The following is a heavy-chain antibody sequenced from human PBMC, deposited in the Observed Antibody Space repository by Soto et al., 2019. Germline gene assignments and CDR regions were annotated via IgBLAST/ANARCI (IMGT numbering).Heavy chain of an antibody. J-gene: IGHJ6*03. CDR3: ARVGMTTVPKNYYMDV. V-gene: IGHV3-7*01. D-gene: IGHD4-4*01. CDR1: GFTFSSYW. Sequence: GGSLRLSCAASGFTFSSYWMSWVRQAPGKGLEWVANIKQDGSEKYYVDSVKGRFTISRDNAKNSLYLQMNSLRAEDTAVYYCARVGMTTVPKNYYMDVWGKGTTVTVSS. CDR2: IKQDGSEK.